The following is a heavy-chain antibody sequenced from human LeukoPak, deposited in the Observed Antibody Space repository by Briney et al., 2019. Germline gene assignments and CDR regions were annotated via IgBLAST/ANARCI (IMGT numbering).Heavy chain of an antibody. CDR3: ARGGIVARESWFDP. D-gene: IGHD3-22*01. CDR1: GFXFSSYA. CDR2: IYSGGST. V-gene: IGHV3-23*05. Sequence: GGSLRLSCAASGFXFSSYAISWVRQAPGKGLEWLSAIYSGGSTYYADSVKGRFTISRDNSKNTLYLQMNSLRAEDTAVYYCARGGIVARESWFDPWGQGTLVTVSS. J-gene: IGHJ5*02.